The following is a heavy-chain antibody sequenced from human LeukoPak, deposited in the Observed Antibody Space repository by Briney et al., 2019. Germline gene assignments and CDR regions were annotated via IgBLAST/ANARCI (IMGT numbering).Heavy chain of an antibody. Sequence: SVKVSCKASGGTFSSYAISWVRQASGQGLEWMGGIIPIFGTANYAQKFQGRVTITADKSTSTAYMELSSLRSEDTAVYYCASHAAQRVAFDIWGQGTMVTVSS. V-gene: IGHV1-69*06. J-gene: IGHJ3*02. CDR2: IIPIFGTA. D-gene: IGHD6-6*01. CDR1: GGTFSSYA. CDR3: ASHAAQRVAFDI.